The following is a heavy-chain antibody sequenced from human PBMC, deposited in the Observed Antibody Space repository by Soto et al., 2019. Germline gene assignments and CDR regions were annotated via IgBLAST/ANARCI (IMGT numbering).Heavy chain of an antibody. V-gene: IGHV1-18*01. D-gene: IGHD6-19*01. CDR1: GYTFTSYG. CDR2: ISAYNGNA. Sequence: ASGKVCCKASGYTFTSYGISWVRQAPGQGLEWMGWISAYNGNANYAQKLQGRVTMTTDTSTSTAYMELRSLRSDDTAVYYCARDLYSSGFDYWGQGTLVTVSS. CDR3: ARDLYSSGFDY. J-gene: IGHJ4*02.